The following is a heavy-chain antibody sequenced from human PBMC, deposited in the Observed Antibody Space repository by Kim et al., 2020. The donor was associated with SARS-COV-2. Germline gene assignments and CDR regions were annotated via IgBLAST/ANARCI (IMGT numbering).Heavy chain of an antibody. Sequence: SVEGRFTISRDNSRNTLYLQMNSLRAEDTDVYYCAKDVSIVVVPAAILDYWGQGTLVTVSS. CDR3: AKDVSIVVVPAAILDY. D-gene: IGHD2-2*01. J-gene: IGHJ4*02. V-gene: IGHV3-30*02.